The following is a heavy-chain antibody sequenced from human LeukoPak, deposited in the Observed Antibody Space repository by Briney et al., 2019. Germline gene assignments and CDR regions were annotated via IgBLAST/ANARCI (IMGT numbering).Heavy chain of an antibody. Sequence: ASVKVSCKASGGTFSSYTISWVRQAPGQGLEWMGRIIPILGIANYAQKFQGRVTMTRNTSISTAYMELSSLRSEDTAVYYCARASYGDYGDYWGQGTLVTVSS. CDR1: GGTFSSYT. CDR2: IIPILGIA. CDR3: ARASYGDYGDY. V-gene: IGHV1-69*02. J-gene: IGHJ4*02. D-gene: IGHD4-17*01.